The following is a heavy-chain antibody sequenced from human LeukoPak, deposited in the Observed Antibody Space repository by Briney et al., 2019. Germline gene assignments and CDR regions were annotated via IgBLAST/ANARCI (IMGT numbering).Heavy chain of an antibody. Sequence: SETLSLTCTVSGDSISSYYGSWIRQPPGKGLEWIGYFYTSGSTNYNPPLKSRVTLPVDPFKNQFSLKLSSVTAADTAVYYLARSPQVGPPDYWGQGTLVTVSS. J-gene: IGHJ4*02. D-gene: IGHD3-10*01. CDR2: FYTSGST. CDR1: GDSISSYY. CDR3: ARSPQVGPPDY. V-gene: IGHV4-4*09.